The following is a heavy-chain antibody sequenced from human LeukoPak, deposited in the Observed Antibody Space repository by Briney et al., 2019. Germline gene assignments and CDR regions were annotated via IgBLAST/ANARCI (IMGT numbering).Heavy chain of an antibody. CDR3: AKDTYYYYYMDV. CDR1: GFTFSSYA. CDR2: ISGSGGST. J-gene: IGHJ6*03. V-gene: IGHV3-23*01. Sequence: QPGGSLRLSCAASGFTFSSYAMSWVRQAPGKGLEWVSAISGSGGSTYYADSVKSRFTISRDNSKNTLYLQMNSLRAEDTAVYYCAKDTYYYYYMDVWGKGTTVTVSS.